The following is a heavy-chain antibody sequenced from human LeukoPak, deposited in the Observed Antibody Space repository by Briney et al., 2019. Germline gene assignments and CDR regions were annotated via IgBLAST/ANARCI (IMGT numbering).Heavy chain of an antibody. CDR2: ICYSGST. Sequence: SETLSLTCTVSGGSISSYYWSWIRQPPGKGLEWIGYICYSGSTNYNPSLKSRVTISVDTSKNQFSLKLSSVTAADTAVYYCAREVDCSGGSCYHFDYWGQGTLVTVSS. D-gene: IGHD2-15*01. CDR3: AREVDCSGGSCYHFDY. J-gene: IGHJ4*02. V-gene: IGHV4-59*01. CDR1: GGSISSYY.